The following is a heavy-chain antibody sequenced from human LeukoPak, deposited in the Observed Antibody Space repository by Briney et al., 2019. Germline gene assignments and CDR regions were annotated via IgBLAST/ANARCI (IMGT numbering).Heavy chain of an antibody. CDR2: INPNSGGT. CDR3: ARDLDPHYYDSNGYVY. J-gene: IGHJ4*02. CDR1: GYTFTGYY. V-gene: IGHV1-2*02. Sequence: ASVKVSCKASGYTFTGYYMHWVRQAPGQGLEWMGWINPNSGGTNYAQKFQGRVTMTRDTSISTAYMELSRLRSDDTAVYYCARDLDPHYYDSNGYVYWGQGTLVTVSS. D-gene: IGHD3-22*01.